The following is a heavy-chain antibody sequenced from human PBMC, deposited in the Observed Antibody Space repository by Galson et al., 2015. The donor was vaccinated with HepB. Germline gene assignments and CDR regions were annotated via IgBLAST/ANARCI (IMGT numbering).Heavy chain of an antibody. CDR1: RFSFNNYD. CDR3: ARGAWGLAVGHSPWSWFDP. V-gene: IGHV3-33*01. J-gene: IGHJ5*02. CDR2: IWYDGSKK. Sequence: SLRLSCAASRFSFNNYDMHWVRQTPGKGLEWVAIIWYDGSKKDYADSVKGRFAVSRDNSKNSLYLQMNSLSAADTGVCYCARGAWGLAVGHSPWSWFDPWGLGTLVTVSS. D-gene: IGHD6-19*01.